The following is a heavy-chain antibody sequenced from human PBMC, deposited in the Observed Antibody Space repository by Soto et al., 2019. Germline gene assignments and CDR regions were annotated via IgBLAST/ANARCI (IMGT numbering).Heavy chain of an antibody. CDR1: GGSISSGGYY. V-gene: IGHV4-31*03. J-gene: IGHJ4*02. CDR3: ARDSHGYNYGPFDY. D-gene: IGHD5-18*01. CDR2: IYYSGST. Sequence: SETPSLTCTVSGGSISSGGYYWCWILHHPGKGLEWIGYIYYSGSTYYNPSLKSRVTISVDTSKNQFSLKLSSVTAADTAVYYCARDSHGYNYGPFDYWGQGTLDTVSS.